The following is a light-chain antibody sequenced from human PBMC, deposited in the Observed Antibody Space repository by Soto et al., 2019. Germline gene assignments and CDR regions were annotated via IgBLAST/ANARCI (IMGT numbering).Light chain of an antibody. CDR3: QQYGSSPRT. V-gene: IGKV3-20*01. CDR1: QSVSSSY. Sequence: IVLTHSPGTLSLSPGERATLSCRASQSVSSSYLAWYQQKLGQAPRLLIYGASSKATGIPDRFSGSGSGTDFTLTINRLEPEDFAGYYCQQYGSSPRTFGQGTKVDIK. J-gene: IGKJ2*01. CDR2: GAS.